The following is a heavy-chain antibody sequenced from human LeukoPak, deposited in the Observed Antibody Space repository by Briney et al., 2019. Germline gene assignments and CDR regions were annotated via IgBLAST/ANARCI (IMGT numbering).Heavy chain of an antibody. Sequence: GGSLRLSCAASGFTFSSYSMNWVRQAPGKGLEWVSSISSSNSYIYYADSVKGRFTISRDNAKNSLYLQMNSLRAEDTAVYYCARGTVTTDAFDIWGQGTMVTVSS. D-gene: IGHD4-17*01. V-gene: IGHV3-21*01. J-gene: IGHJ3*02. CDR2: ISSSNSYI. CDR3: ARGTVTTDAFDI. CDR1: GFTFSSYS.